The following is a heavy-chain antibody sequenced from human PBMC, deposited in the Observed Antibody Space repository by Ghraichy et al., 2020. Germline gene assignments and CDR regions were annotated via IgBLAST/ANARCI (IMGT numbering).Heavy chain of an antibody. D-gene: IGHD3-22*01. J-gene: IGHJ4*02. CDR3: AREVIVRTYYYDSSGYFLDY. Sequence: SDTLSLTCTVSGGSISSGSYYWSWIRQPAGKGLEWIGRIYTSGSTNYNPSLKSRVTISVDTSKNQFSLKLSSVTAADTAVYYCAREVIVRTYYYDSSGYFLDYWGQGTLVTVSS. CDR1: GGSISSGSYY. V-gene: IGHV4-61*02. CDR2: IYTSGST.